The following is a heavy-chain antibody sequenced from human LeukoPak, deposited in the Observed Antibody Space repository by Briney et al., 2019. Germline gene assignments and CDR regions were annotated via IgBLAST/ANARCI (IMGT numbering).Heavy chain of an antibody. J-gene: IGHJ4*02. V-gene: IGHV4-4*02. CDR1: GGSISSSNW. CDR3: VAAAVAVDY. D-gene: IGHD6-19*01. Sequence: SETLSLTCAVSGGSISSSNWWGWVRQPPGKGLEWIGEIYHSGSTNYNASLKSQVTISVDKSKNQFSLKLTSVTAADTAVYYCVAAAVAVDYWGQGTLVTVSS. CDR2: IYHSGST.